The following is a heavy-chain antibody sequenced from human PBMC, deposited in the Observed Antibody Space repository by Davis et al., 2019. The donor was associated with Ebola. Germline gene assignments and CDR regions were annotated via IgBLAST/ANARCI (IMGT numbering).Heavy chain of an antibody. CDR1: GYRFYSYW. CDR3: ARQESLYGSSDY. V-gene: IGHV5-51*01. Sequence: GESLKISCKGSGYRFYSYWIGWVRQMPGKGLEWMGIIYPGDSDTRYSPSFEGQVTISVDRSISTAYLQWSSLKASDIAMYYCARQESLYGSSDYWGQGTLVTVSS. D-gene: IGHD2/OR15-2a*01. CDR2: IYPGDSDT. J-gene: IGHJ4*02.